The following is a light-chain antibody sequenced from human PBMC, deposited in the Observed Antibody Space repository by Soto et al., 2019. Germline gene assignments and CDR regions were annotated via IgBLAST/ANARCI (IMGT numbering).Light chain of an antibody. CDR3: QSCDSNVSADV. CDR1: SSNIGARHD. CDR2: GDS. Sequence: QSALTQPASVSGAPGQTVTSSCTGCSSNIGARHDVHWYHQLPVKAPKLLTYGDSNRSSGVPDRFSGSKAGTSASTAIRGVQGEEAADYYCQSCDSNVSADVFGAGTKVTVL. V-gene: IGLV1-40*01. J-gene: IGLJ1*01.